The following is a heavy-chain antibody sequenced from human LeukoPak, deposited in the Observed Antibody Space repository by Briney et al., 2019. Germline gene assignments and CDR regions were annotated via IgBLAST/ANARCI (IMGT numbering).Heavy chain of an antibody. V-gene: IGHV1-2*02. D-gene: IGHD6-13*01. Sequence: ASVKVSCKASGYTFTDYYMHGVRQAPGQGLEWMGWINPNSGGTNYAQKFQGRVTMTRDTSISTAYMELSRLRSDDTAVFYCAREEVIAAAGPTLDYWGQGALVTVSS. CDR3: AREEVIAAAGPTLDY. CDR2: INPNSGGT. J-gene: IGHJ4*02. CDR1: GYTFTDYY.